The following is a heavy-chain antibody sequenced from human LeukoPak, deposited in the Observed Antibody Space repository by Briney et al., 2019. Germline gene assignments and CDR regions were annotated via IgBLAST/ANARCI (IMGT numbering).Heavy chain of an antibody. Sequence: GRSLRLSCVASGFTFSNYGMHWVRQAPGKGLEWVTTISYDGNDEYYADSVKGRFTISRDNVKNTLYLQMNSLRPEDTAFYYCAKVRGYSYGYYDYWGQGTLVTVAS. CDR2: ISYDGNDE. CDR3: AKVRGYSYGYYDY. D-gene: IGHD5-18*01. V-gene: IGHV3-30*18. J-gene: IGHJ4*02. CDR1: GFTFSNYG.